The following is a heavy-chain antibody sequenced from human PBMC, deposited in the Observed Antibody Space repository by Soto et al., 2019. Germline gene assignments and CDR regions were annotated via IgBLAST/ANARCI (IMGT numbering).Heavy chain of an antibody. CDR3: ARQLGYCSGGSCYVYFDY. Sequence: PSETLSLTCTVSGGSISSYYWSWIRQPPGKGLEWIGYIYYSGSTNYNPSLKSRVTISVDTSKNQFSLKLSSVTAADTAVYYCARQLGYCSGGSCYVYFDYWGQGTLVTVSS. V-gene: IGHV4-59*01. D-gene: IGHD2-15*01. CDR1: GGSISSYY. J-gene: IGHJ4*02. CDR2: IYYSGST.